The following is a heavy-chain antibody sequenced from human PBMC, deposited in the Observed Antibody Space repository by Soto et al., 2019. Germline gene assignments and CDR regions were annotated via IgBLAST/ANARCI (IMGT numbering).Heavy chain of an antibody. Sequence: GASVKVSCKASGGTFSSDAFSWVRQAPGQGLEWMGGIIPTSGTANYAQKFQGRATITADESTSTAYMELSSLTSEDTAVYFCARGQGYCSGGICYYYYYGMDVWGQGTMVTVSS. J-gene: IGHJ6*02. CDR2: IIPTSGTA. CDR3: ARGQGYCSGGICYYYYYGMDV. V-gene: IGHV1-69*13. D-gene: IGHD2-15*01. CDR1: GGTFSSDA.